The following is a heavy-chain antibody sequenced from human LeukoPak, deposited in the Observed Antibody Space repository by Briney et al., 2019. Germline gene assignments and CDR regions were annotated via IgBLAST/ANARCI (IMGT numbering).Heavy chain of an antibody. J-gene: IGHJ5*02. CDR3: ARGRTTMIRGIRPFDP. CDR2: INHSGST. CDR1: GGSFSGYY. V-gene: IGHV4-34*01. D-gene: IGHD3-22*01. Sequence: PSETLSLTCAVYGGSFSGYYWSWIRQPPGKGLEWIGEINHSGSTNYNPSLKSRVTISVDTSKNQFSLKLSSVTAADTAVYYCARGRTTMIRGIRPFDPWGQGTLVTVSS.